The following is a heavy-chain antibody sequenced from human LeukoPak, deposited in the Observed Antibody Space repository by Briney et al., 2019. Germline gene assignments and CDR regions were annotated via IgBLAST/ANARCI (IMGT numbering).Heavy chain of an antibody. V-gene: IGHV4-59*01. Sequence: SETLSLTCAVSSGSMSSYYWSWIRQPPRKGLEWIGYIYYTGVTNYSPPLKRRLTISLDTAMKQFSLNLRSVTAADTAMYYCARGGSGYPLDYWGQGTLVTVSS. CDR1: SGSMSSYY. CDR3: ARGGSGYPLDY. J-gene: IGHJ4*02. CDR2: IYYTGVT. D-gene: IGHD3-22*01.